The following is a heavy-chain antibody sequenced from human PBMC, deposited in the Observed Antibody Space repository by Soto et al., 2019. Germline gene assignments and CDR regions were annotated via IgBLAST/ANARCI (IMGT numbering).Heavy chain of an antibody. J-gene: IGHJ1*01. D-gene: IGHD6-19*01. CDR3: AKGDLVAVVGTLARPLYFHH. Sequence: GGSLRLSCAASGFTFSSYAMSWVRQAPGKGLEWVSAISGSGDSTYYADSVKGRFTISRDNSKNTLFLQMNSLRAEDTAVYYCAKGDLVAVVGTLARPLYFHHWGKGTLVTVSS. CDR2: ISGSGDST. V-gene: IGHV3-23*01. CDR1: GFTFSSYA.